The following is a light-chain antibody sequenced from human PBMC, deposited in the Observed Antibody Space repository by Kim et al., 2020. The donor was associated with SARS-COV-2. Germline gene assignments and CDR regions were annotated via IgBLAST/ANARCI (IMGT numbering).Light chain of an antibody. CDR2: EVN. Sequence: QSALTQPASVSGSPGQSITISCTGTSTDFGNYNFVSWYQDHPGKAPKVLIYEVNKRPSGVSGRFSGSKSGNTASLTISGLQAEDEADYYCCSSTSRYTFVFGTGTKVTVL. CDR1: STDFGNYNF. CDR3: CSSTSRYTFV. J-gene: IGLJ1*01. V-gene: IGLV2-23*02.